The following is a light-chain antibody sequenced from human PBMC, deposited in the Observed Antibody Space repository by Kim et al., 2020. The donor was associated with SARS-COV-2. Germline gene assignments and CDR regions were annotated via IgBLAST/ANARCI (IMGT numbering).Light chain of an antibody. V-gene: IGKV1-39*01. CDR1: QWISTY. CDR3: QQSFSNPRT. J-gene: IGKJ1*01. Sequence: DIQMTQSPSSLSVSVGDRVTITCRASQWISTYLNWYQQKPGKAPNLLIYSASSLQSGVPSRFSGSGSGTDFSLTISSLQPEDFATYYCQQSFSNPRTFGQGTKVDIK. CDR2: SAS.